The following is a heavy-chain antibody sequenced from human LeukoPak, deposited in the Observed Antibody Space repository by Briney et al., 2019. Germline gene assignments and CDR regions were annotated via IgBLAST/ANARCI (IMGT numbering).Heavy chain of an antibody. D-gene: IGHD3-10*01. V-gene: IGHV1-3*01. J-gene: IGHJ6*04. CDR1: GYTFTNYA. CDR3: AFGVRPVYYYYAMDV. CDR2: INAGNGNT. Sequence: ASVKVSCKSSGYTFTNYAMHWVRQAPGQRLEWMGWINAGNGNTKYSQKFQGRVTITRDTSASTAYMELSSLRSGDTAVYYCAFGVRPVYYYYAMDVWGKGTTVTVSS.